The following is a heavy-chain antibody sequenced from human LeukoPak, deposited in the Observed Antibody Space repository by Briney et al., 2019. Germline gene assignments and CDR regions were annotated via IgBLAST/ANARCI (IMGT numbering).Heavy chain of an antibody. D-gene: IGHD6-19*01. J-gene: IGHJ4*02. CDR3: ARDMDIPVAGTGGPVDY. CDR2: INPNSGGT. Sequence: ASVKVSCKASGYTFTGYYLHWVRQAPGQGLEWMGWINPNSGGTNYAQKFQGRVTMTRDTSISTAYMELSRLRSDDTAVYYCARDMDIPVAGTGGPVDYWGQGTLVTVSS. V-gene: IGHV1-2*02. CDR1: GYTFTGYY.